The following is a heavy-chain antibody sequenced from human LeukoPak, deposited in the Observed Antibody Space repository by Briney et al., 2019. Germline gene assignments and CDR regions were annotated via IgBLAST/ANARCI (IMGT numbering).Heavy chain of an antibody. CDR3: ARDRSGYCGGTSCLLFDY. V-gene: IGHV1-18*01. CDR1: GYTFPSHG. CDR2: ITVDIGNT. J-gene: IGHJ4*02. D-gene: IGHD2-15*01. Sequence: ASVKVSCKPSGYTFPSHGISCVRQAPGQGLEWMGWITVDIGNTNYAQRLQGRVTMTTDTSTTTANMELTSLTYDDTAVYYCARDRSGYCGGTSCLLFDYWGQGTLVTVSS.